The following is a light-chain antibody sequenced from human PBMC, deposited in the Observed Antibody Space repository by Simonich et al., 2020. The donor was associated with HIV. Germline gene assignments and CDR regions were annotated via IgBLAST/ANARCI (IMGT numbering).Light chain of an antibody. J-gene: IGKJ5*01. CDR3: MQALQTPPT. CDR2: LGS. V-gene: IGKV2-28*01. CDR1: QSLLQGNGYHY. Sequence: DIVMTQSPLSLPVTPGEPAPISCRSSQSLLQGNGYHYLDWYLQKPGQSPQLLIYLGSNRASGVPDRFSGSGSGTDFTLKISRVEAEDVGVYYCMQALQTPPTFGQGTRLEIK.